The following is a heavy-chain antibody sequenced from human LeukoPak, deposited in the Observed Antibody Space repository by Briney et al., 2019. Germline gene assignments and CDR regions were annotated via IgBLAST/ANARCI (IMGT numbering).Heavy chain of an antibody. D-gene: IGHD5-12*01. CDR1: GYTFTGYY. CDR3: ARDVGSAYSGYSTLRGNDY. J-gene: IGHJ4*02. Sequence: GASVNVSCKASGYTFTGYYMHWVRQAPGQGLEWMGRIIPILGIANYAQKFQGRVTITADKSTSTAYMELSSLRSEDTAVYYCARDVGSAYSGYSTLRGNDYWGRGALVTVSS. CDR2: IIPILGIA. V-gene: IGHV1-69*04.